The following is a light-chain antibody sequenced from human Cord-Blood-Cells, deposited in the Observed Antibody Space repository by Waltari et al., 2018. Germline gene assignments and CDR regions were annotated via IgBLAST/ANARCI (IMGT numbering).Light chain of an antibody. CDR2: EGS. V-gene: IGLV2-23*01. CDR3: CSYAGSSTWV. Sequence: QSALTQPASVSGSPGQPITISCTGTSSDVGSYNLVSWYQQHPGKAPKLMIYEGSKRPSGVSNRFSGSKSGNTASLTISGLQAEDGAGYYCCSYAGSSTWVFGGGTKLTV. J-gene: IGLJ3*02. CDR1: SSDVGSYNL.